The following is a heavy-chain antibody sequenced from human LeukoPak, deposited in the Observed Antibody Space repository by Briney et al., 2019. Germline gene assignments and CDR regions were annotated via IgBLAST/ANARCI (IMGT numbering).Heavy chain of an antibody. CDR3: ARRIRYFDWLPGSRFDP. CDR1: GYTFTSYD. CDR2: MNPNSGNT. J-gene: IGHJ5*02. Sequence: ASVKVSCKASGYTFTSYDINWVRQATGQGLEWMGWMNPNSGNTGYAQKFQGRVTMTRDTSISTAYMELSRLRSDDTAVYCCARRIRYFDWLPGSRFDPWGQGTLVTVSS. V-gene: IGHV1-8*01. D-gene: IGHD3-9*01.